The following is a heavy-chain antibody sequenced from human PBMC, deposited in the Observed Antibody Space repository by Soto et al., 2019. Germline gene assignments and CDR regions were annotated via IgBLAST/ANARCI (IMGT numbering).Heavy chain of an antibody. CDR2: INPNSGGT. CDR3: ARDLDVNSSGSGSYSNHAFDI. V-gene: IGHV1-2*04. J-gene: IGHJ3*02. CDR1: GYTFTGYY. Sequence: ASVKVSCKASGYTFTGYYMHWLRQAPGQGLEGMGWINPNSGGTNYAQKFQGWVTMTRDTSISTAYMELSRLRCDDTAVYYCARDLDVNSSGSGSYSNHAFDIWGQGTMVTVSS. D-gene: IGHD3-10*01.